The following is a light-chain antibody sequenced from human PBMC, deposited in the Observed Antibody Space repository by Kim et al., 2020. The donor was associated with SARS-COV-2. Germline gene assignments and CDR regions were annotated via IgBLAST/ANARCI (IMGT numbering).Light chain of an antibody. CDR2: DVT. Sequence: QSALTQPAAVSGSPEQSITISCSGTTSDVGAYNYVSWYQLHPGKAPKLMIYDVTQRPSGVSDGFSGSKSGNTASLTISGLQAEDEADYYCSSYTTSRTVLFGGGTKVTVL. CDR1: TSDVGAYNY. V-gene: IGLV2-14*01. CDR3: SSYTTSRTVL. J-gene: IGLJ2*01.